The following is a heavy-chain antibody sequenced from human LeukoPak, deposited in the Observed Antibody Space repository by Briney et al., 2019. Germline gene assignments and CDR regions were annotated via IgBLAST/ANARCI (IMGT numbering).Heavy chain of an antibody. Sequence: SETLSLTCAVYGGSFSGYYWSWIRQPPGEGLEWIGEINHSGSTNYNPSLKSRVTISVDTSKNQFSLKLSSVTAADTAVYYCARVREVPAAMGYFDYWGQGTLVTVSS. J-gene: IGHJ4*02. D-gene: IGHD2-2*01. CDR2: INHSGST. CDR3: ARVREVPAAMGYFDY. CDR1: GGSFSGYY. V-gene: IGHV4-34*01.